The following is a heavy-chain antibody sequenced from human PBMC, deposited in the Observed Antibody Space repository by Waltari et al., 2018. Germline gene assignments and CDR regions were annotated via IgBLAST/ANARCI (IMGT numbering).Heavy chain of an antibody. CDR3: AEEGNTTAGLFDS. Sequence: QVQLRESGPGLVRSSETLSLTCTVSGHSVHNHFYRAWIRQSPGGGLEWIASIYHTGSSHYNSSLKSRVSISTDMSTKQFFLTLTHLTAADTAVYYCAEEGNTTAGLFDSWGQGTLVTVSS. CDR1: GHSVHNHFY. V-gene: IGHV4-38-2*02. D-gene: IGHD6-25*01. CDR2: IYHTGSS. J-gene: IGHJ4*02.